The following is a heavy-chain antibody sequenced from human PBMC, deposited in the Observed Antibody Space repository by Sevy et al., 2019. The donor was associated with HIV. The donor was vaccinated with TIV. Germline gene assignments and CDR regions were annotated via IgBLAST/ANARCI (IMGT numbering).Heavy chain of an antibody. CDR1: GFTFSSYS. V-gene: IGHV3-48*02. J-gene: IGHJ6*03. Sequence: GGSLRLSCAASGFTFSSYSMNWVRQAPGKGLEWVSYISSSSSTIYYADSVKGRFTISRDNAKNSLYLQMNSLRDEDTAVYYCARDRPSKWLVTGYYYMDVWGKGTTVTVSS. CDR2: ISSSSSTI. CDR3: ARDRPSKWLVTGYYYMDV. D-gene: IGHD6-19*01.